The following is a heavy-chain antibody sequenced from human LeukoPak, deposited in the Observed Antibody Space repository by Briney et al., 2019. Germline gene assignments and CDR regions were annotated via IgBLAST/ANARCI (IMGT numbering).Heavy chain of an antibody. CDR1: GCTFSSYA. J-gene: IGHJ4*02. V-gene: IGHV3-23*01. Sequence: AGSLTLSCAASGCTFSSYAMSWVRQPAGKGLEWVAAISGSGGSTYYPDSVKGRFTISRDNSKNTLYVQMDRLRAEDTAVYYGAKEKGSSWYSDYWGQGTLVTVSS. CDR3: AKEKGSSWYSDY. CDR2: ISGSGGST. D-gene: IGHD6-13*01.